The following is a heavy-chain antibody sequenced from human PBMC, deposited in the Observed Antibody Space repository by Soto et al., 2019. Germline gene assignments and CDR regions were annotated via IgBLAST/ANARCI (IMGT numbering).Heavy chain of an antibody. CDR2: INPNNDAT. J-gene: IGHJ4*02. CDR3: AKAWAKWHLLPFFNY. CDR1: GYSFTGYY. D-gene: IGHD1-26*01. Sequence: GASVKVSCKASGYSFTGYYIHWVRQAPGQGLEWMGWINPNNDATKYAQNFQDRVTMTRDTSISTAYMELIRLRSDDTAVYYCAKAWAKWHLLPFFNYWGQGTVVTVSS. V-gene: IGHV1-2*02.